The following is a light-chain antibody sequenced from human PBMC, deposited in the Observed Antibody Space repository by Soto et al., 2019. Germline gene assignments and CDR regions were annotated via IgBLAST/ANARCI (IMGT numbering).Light chain of an antibody. V-gene: IGKV1-9*01. CDR1: QGISSY. CDR2: AAS. J-gene: IGKJ3*01. CDR3: QHLNNYPPFT. Sequence: IQLTQSPSSLSASVGDRVTITCRASQGISSYLAWYQQKPGKAPKLLIYAASTLQSGVPSRFNGSGSGTDFTLTISRLQPEDFATYYCQHLNNYPPFTFGPGTKVDIK.